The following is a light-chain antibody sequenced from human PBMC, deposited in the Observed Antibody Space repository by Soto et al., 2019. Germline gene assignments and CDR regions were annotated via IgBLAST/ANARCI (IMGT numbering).Light chain of an antibody. J-gene: IGLJ1*01. V-gene: IGLV2-8*01. CDR3: SSFAGSNNFPYV. CDR2: EIN. Sequence: QSVLTQPPSASGAPGQSVSISCTGTSSDVGAYDYVSWYQQHPGKATKLMIYEINKRPSGVPDRFSGSKSGNTASLTVSGLQAEDEADYDCSSFAGSNNFPYVFGTGTKVTVL. CDR1: SSDVGAYDY.